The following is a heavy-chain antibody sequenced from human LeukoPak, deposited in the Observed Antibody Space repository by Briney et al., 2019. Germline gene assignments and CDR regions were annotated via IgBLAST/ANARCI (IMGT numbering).Heavy chain of an antibody. D-gene: IGHD4-17*01. Sequence: GGSLRLSCTASGFTFSSYSMNWVRQAPGKGLEWVSSISSSSSYIYYADSMKGRFTISRDNARNSLYLQMNSLRAEDTALYYCAQGPYGAAYWGQGTLVTVSS. J-gene: IGHJ4*02. CDR1: GFTFSSYS. CDR3: AQGPYGAAY. V-gene: IGHV3-21*01. CDR2: ISSSSSYI.